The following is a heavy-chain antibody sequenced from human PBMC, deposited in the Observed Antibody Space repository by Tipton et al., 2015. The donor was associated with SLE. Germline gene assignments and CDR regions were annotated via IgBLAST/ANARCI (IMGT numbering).Heavy chain of an antibody. D-gene: IGHD3-3*01. CDR2: INPSGTT. V-gene: IGHV4-38-2*01. CDR3: ARGNGYWDY. CDR1: GFSISGTYY. Sequence: TLSLTCAVSGFSISGTYYWGWIRQSAGKGLEWVGNINPSGTTYYNPSLESRVTISVDTSENQFSLELTSVSVADTAVYYCARGNGYWDYWGKGTLVTVSS. J-gene: IGHJ4*02.